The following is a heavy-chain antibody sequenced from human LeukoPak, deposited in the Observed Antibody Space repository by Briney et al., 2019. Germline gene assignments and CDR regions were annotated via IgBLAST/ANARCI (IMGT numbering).Heavy chain of an antibody. V-gene: IGHV3-23*01. CDR3: AKDPDGYSGSLSSFSAH. CDR2: ISGSGGRT. CDR1: GFTFNNYA. Sequence: PGGSLRLSCAASGFTFNNYAMSWVRQAPGKGPEWVSGISGSGGRTYYADSVKGRFIITRDNSKNTLYLQMNSLRAEDTAVYYCAKDPDGYSGSLSSFSAHWGQGTLVTVSS. D-gene: IGHD1-26*01. J-gene: IGHJ1*01.